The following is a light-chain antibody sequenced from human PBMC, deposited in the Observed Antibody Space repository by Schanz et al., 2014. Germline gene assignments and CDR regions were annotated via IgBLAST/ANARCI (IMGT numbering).Light chain of an antibody. Sequence: EIVLTQSPGALSLSPGDRATLSCRASQSVSSYLAWYQQKPGQAPRLLIYGASSRATGIPDRFSGSGSGTYFTRTISRLEPEDFAVYYCQQYGNSPPFTFGQGTRLEIK. J-gene: IGKJ2*01. CDR1: QSVSSY. V-gene: IGKV3-20*01. CDR2: GAS. CDR3: QQYGNSPPFT.